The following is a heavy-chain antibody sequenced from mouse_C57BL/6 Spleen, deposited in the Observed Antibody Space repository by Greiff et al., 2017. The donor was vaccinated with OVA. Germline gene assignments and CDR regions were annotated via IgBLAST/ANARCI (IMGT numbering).Heavy chain of an antibody. V-gene: IGHV1-42*01. CDR2: INPSTGGT. D-gene: IGHD2-12*01. J-gene: IGHJ3*01. Sequence: VQLKQSGPELVKPGASVKISCKASGYSFTGYYMNWVKQSPEKSLEWIREINPSTGGTTYNQKFKAKATLTVDKSSSTAYMQLKSLTSEDSAVYYCARSGDDGFAYWGQGTLVTVSA. CDR1: GYSFTGYY. CDR3: ARSGDDGFAY.